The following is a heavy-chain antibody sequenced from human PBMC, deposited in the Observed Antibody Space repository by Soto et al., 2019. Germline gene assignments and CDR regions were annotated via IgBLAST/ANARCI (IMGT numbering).Heavy chain of an antibody. D-gene: IGHD3-10*01. J-gene: IGHJ5*02. V-gene: IGHV4-31*03. CDR3: ARVLRGANWLDP. CDR1: AGSISSGGYY. Sequence: SQTLSRTCTVPAGSISSGGYYWSWIRQHTGKGLEWIGYIYSSGSTYYNPSLKSRVTISVDTSNNQFSLKMSSVTAADTAVYYCARVLRGANWLDPWGQGTLVTVSS. CDR2: IYSSGST.